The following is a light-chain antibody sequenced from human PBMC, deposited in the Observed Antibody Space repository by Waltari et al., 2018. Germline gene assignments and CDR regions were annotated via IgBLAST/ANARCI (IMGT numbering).Light chain of an antibody. CDR1: DSDVGAYDF. J-gene: IGLJ1*01. CDR2: EVS. Sequence: QSALTQPASVSGSPGQSITISCSGTDSDVGAYDFVSWYQQPPGKAPHLIIYEVSNRPSGISNRVSASKTGNTASLTMSGLQAEDAADYYCSSYTTSSAPGVFGTGTRVTVL. CDR3: SSYTTSSAPGV. V-gene: IGLV2-14*01.